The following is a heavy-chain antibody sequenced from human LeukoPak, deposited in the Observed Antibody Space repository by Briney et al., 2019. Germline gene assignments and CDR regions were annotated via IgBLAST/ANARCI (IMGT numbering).Heavy chain of an antibody. CDR1: GYSISSGYY. D-gene: IGHD3-3*01. CDR2: IYHSGST. Sequence: SETLSLTCAVSGYSISSGYYWGWIRQPPGKGLEWIGSIYHSGSTYYNPSLKSRVTISVDTSKNQFSLKLSSVTAADTAVYYCARHNSPYYDFWSGYYTPDENLDYWGQGSLVTVSS. V-gene: IGHV4-38-2*01. J-gene: IGHJ4*02. CDR3: ARHNSPYYDFWSGYYTPDENLDY.